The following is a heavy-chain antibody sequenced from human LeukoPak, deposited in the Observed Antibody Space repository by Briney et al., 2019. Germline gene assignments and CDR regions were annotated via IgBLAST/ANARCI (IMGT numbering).Heavy chain of an antibody. J-gene: IGHJ4*02. Sequence: SQTLSLTCAISGDSVSSNSAAWNWIRPSPSSGLEWLGRTYYRSKWYNDYAVSVKSRITINPDTSKNQFSLQLNSVTPEDTAVYYCARTDSSSSSKIFDYWGQGTLVTVSS. CDR2: TYYRSKWYN. D-gene: IGHD6-6*01. CDR1: GDSVSSNSAA. CDR3: ARTDSSSSSKIFDY. V-gene: IGHV6-1*01.